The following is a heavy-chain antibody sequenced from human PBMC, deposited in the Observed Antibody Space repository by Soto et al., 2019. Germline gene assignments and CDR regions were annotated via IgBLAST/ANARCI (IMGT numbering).Heavy chain of an antibody. J-gene: IGHJ5*02. D-gene: IGHD3-16*01. Sequence: SETLSLTCAVSGGSISSGGYSWSWIRQPPGKGLEWIGCIYHSGSTYYNPSLKSRVTISVDRSKNQFSLKLSSVTAADTAVYYCARASSCAYDSCAFDPWGQGTLVTVSS. CDR1: GGSISSGGYS. CDR2: IYHSGST. V-gene: IGHV4-30-2*01. CDR3: ARASSCAYDSCAFDP.